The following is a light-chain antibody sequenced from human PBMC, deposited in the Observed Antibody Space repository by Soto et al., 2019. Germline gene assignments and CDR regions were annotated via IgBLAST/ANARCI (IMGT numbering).Light chain of an antibody. V-gene: IGLV1-51*01. CDR3: GTWDSGLSAVI. CDR1: SSNIGNNY. Sequence: QSVLTQPPSVSAAPGQKVTISCSGSSSNIGNNYVSWYQQLPGTAHKLLIYDNNKRPSGMPDRFSGSKSGTSATLGITGLQTGDEADYYCGTWDSGLSAVIFGGGTKVTVL. CDR2: DNN. J-gene: IGLJ2*01.